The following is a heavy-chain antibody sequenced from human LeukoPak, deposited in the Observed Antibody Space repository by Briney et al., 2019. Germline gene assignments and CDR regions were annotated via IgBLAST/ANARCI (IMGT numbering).Heavy chain of an antibody. V-gene: IGHV3-64*01. CDR2: IDTNEDMT. Sequence: PGRSLRLSCAASGFTFRNYAIHWVRQAPGKGLEYVSGIDTNEDMTYYTRSVKGRFTISRDNDKNTLYLQMDNVRPEDTAVYYCARDVKYYFGSGSYRWGQGTLVTVSS. CDR1: GFTFRNYA. J-gene: IGHJ4*02. D-gene: IGHD3-10*01. CDR3: ARDVKYYFGSGSYR.